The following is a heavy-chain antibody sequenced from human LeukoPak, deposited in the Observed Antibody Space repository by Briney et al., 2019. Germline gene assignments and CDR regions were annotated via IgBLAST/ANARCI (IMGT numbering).Heavy chain of an antibody. V-gene: IGHV7-4-1*02. CDR2: INTNTGNP. Sequence: ASVKVSCKASGYTFTSYAMNWVRQAPGQGLEWMGWINTNTGNPTYAQGFTGRFVFSLDTSVSTAYLQISSLKAEDTAVYYCARAPRSGGSDASKSQYYYYYYMDVWGKGTTVTVSS. J-gene: IGHJ6*03. CDR1: GYTFTSYA. CDR3: ARAPRSGGSDASKSQYYYYYYMDV. D-gene: IGHD2-15*01.